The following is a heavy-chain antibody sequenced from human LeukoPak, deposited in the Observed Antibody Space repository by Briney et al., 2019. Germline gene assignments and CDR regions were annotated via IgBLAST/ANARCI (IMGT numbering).Heavy chain of an antibody. J-gene: IGHJ6*03. Sequence: SETLSLTCTVSGGSISSYYWSWIRQPAGKGLGWIGRIYTSGSTNYNPSLKSRVTMSVDTSKNQFSLKLSSVTAADTAVYYCARVRNYYGSESYSDYMDVWGKGTTVTISS. CDR1: GGSISSYY. V-gene: IGHV4-4*07. CDR3: ARVRNYYGSESYSDYMDV. CDR2: IYTSGST. D-gene: IGHD3-10*01.